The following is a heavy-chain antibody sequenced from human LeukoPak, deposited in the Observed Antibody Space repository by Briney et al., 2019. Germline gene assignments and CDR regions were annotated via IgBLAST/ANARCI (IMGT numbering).Heavy chain of an antibody. D-gene: IGHD1-1*01. CDR1: GGSISSSSYY. CDR3: ARDQVGKTNVDYYYYYMDV. CDR2: IYYSGST. Sequence: SETLSLTCTVSGGSISSSSYYWGWLREPPGKGLEWFGSIYYSGSTYYNPSLKSRVTISVDTSKNQFSLQLNSVTPEDTAVYYCARDQVGKTNVDYYYYYMDVWGKGTTVTVSS. V-gene: IGHV4-39*07. J-gene: IGHJ6*03.